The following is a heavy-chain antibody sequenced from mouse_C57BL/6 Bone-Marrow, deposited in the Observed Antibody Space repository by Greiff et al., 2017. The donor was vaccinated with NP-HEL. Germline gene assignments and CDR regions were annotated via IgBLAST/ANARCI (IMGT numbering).Heavy chain of an antibody. CDR3: ARSALYYGTPWFAY. CDR1: GYTFTSYD. D-gene: IGHD1-1*01. V-gene: IGHV1-85*01. CDR2: IYPRDGST. Sequence: VQLQQSGPELVKPGASVKLSCKASGYTFTSYDINWVKQRPGQGLEWIGWIYPRDGSTKYNEKFKGKATLTVDTSSSTAYMELHSLTSEDSAVYFCARSALYYGTPWFAYWGQGTLVTVSA. J-gene: IGHJ3*01.